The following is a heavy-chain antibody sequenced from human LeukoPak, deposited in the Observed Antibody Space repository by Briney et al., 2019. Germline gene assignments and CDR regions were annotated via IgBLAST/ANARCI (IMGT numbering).Heavy chain of an antibody. CDR2: IYYSGST. D-gene: IGHD2/OR15-2a*01. Sequence: RASETLSLTCTVSGGSISSYYWSWIRQPPGKGLEWIGYIYYSGSTNYNPSLKSRVTISVDTSKNQFSLKLSSVTAADTAVYYCASGGMTTYDYWGQGTLVTVSS. CDR3: ASGGMTTYDY. J-gene: IGHJ4*02. V-gene: IGHV4-59*12. CDR1: GGSISSYY.